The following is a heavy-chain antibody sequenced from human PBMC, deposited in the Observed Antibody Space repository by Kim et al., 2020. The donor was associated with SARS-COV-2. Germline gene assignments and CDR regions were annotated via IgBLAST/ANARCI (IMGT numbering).Heavy chain of an antibody. CDR3: VKGNYGSGPYYSFMDY. Sequence: GGSLRLSCAASEFTFSNYAMNWVRQAPGKGLEWVSVISANGATTNYAVSVRGRFTISRDNSKNTLFLEMNSLRADDTAVYYCVKGNYGSGPYYSFMDYWGRGTLVTVSS. CDR2: ISANGATT. CDR1: EFTFSNYA. V-gene: IGHV3-23*01. D-gene: IGHD3-10*01. J-gene: IGHJ4*01.